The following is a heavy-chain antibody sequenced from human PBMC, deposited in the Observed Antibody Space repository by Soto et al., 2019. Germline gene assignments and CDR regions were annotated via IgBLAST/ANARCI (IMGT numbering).Heavy chain of an antibody. Sequence: GPSVKVSCKASGYTFTGYYLHWVRQAPGQRLKWMGWINPNSGGTNYAQKFQGWVTMTRDTSISTAYMELSRLRSDDTAVYYCARGITMVRGVLLDAFDIWGQGTMVTVSS. D-gene: IGHD3-10*01. CDR1: GYTFTGYY. CDR2: INPNSGGT. J-gene: IGHJ3*02. V-gene: IGHV1-2*04. CDR3: ARGITMVRGVLLDAFDI.